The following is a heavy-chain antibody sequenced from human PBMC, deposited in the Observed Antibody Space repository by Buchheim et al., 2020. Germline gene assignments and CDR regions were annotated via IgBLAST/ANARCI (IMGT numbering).Heavy chain of an antibody. Sequence: QVQLVQSGAEVKKPGASVKVSCKASGYTFTGYYMHWVRQAPGQGLEWMGWINPNSGGTNYAQKFQGRVTMTRDTSISTAYMELSRLRSDDTAVYYCARDRGSGYDFWSGYYKHYYYYGMDVWGQGTT. D-gene: IGHD3-3*01. CDR2: INPNSGGT. J-gene: IGHJ6*02. CDR1: GYTFTGYY. V-gene: IGHV1-2*02. CDR3: ARDRGSGYDFWSGYYKHYYYYGMDV.